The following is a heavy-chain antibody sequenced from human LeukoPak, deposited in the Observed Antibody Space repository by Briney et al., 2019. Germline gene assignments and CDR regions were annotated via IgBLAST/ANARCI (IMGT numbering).Heavy chain of an antibody. D-gene: IGHD1-26*01. Sequence: GASVKVSCKASGGTFSSYVINWVRQAPGQGLEWMGGIIPIFGTANYAQKFQGRVTITTDESTSTAYMELSSLRSEDTAVYYCARGPKGSYYDYYCYMDVWGKGTTVTVSS. CDR3: ARGPKGSYYDYYCYMDV. V-gene: IGHV1-69*05. J-gene: IGHJ6*03. CDR2: IIPIFGTA. CDR1: GGTFSSYV.